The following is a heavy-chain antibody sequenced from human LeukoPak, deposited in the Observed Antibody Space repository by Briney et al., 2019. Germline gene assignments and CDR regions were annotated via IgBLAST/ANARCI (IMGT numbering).Heavy chain of an antibody. CDR2: ISGDGGST. V-gene: IGHV3-43*02. D-gene: IGHD3-9*01. Sequence: PGGSLRLSCAASGFTFDDYAMHWVRQAPGKGLEWVSLISGDGGSTYYADSVKGRFTISRDNSKNSLYLQMNSLRTEDTALYYRAKDNWPHYDILTGYSPGLDYWGQGTLVTVSS. CDR3: AKDNWPHYDILTGYSPGLDY. CDR1: GFTFDDYA. J-gene: IGHJ4*02.